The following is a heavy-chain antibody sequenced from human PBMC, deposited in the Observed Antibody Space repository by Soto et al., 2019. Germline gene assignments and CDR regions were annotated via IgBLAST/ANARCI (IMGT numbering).Heavy chain of an antibody. Sequence: PSETLSLTCAVSGDSIIGIYHWAWIRQSPGRGLEWIASIYHTGTTYYNPSLESRVSVSVDTSKNQFSLKVSGVSAADTAVYYCATSQKGYNWNYFDHWGQGALVTVSS. J-gene: IGHJ4*02. V-gene: IGHV4-38-2*01. D-gene: IGHD1-20*01. CDR1: GDSIIGIYH. CDR3: ATSQKGYNWNYFDH. CDR2: IYHTGTT.